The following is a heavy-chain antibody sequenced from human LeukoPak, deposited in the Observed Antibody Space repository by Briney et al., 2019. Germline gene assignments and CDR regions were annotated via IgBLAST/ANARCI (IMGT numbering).Heavy chain of an antibody. CDR1: GFAFSSYW. D-gene: IGHD2-2*01. V-gene: IGHV3-7*01. CDR3: AREDTSLAYFDY. J-gene: IGHJ4*02. Sequence: GGALRLSCAASGFAFSSYWMSWVRQAPGKGLEWVANIKQDGSEKYYVDSVKGRFTISRDNAKNSLYLQMNSLRAEDTAVYYCAREDTSLAYFDYWGQGTLVTVSS. CDR2: IKQDGSEK.